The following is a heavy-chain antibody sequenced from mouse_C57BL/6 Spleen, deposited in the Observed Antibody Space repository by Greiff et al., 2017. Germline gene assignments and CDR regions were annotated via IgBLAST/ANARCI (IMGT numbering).Heavy chain of an antibody. V-gene: IGHV2-2*01. Sequence: QVQLKESGPGLVQPSQSLSITCTVSGFSLTSYGVHWVRQSPGQGLEWLGVIWSGGSTDYNAAFISRLSISKDNSKSQVFFKMNSLQADDTAIYYCAREGTTVVATDYYAMDYWGQGTSVTVSS. CDR3: AREGTTVVATDYYAMDY. CDR1: GFSLTSYG. CDR2: IWSGGST. D-gene: IGHD1-1*01. J-gene: IGHJ4*01.